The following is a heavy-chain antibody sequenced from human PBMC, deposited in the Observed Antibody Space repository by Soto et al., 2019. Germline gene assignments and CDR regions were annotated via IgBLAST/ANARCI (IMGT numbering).Heavy chain of an antibody. D-gene: IGHD3-3*01. CDR2: INPNSGGT. CDR3: ARARIRFLDWIPENYYYGMDV. CDR1: GHTFSAYY. V-gene: IGHV1-2*02. Sequence: QVHLVQSGAEVKKPGASMKVSCKPSGHTFSAYYIHWVRQAPGQGLEWMGWINPNSGGTNYAQNFQGRVTMTRDTYSRTVYMELSRLTADDTAVYYCARARIRFLDWIPENYYYGMDVWGQGTTVTVSS. J-gene: IGHJ6*02.